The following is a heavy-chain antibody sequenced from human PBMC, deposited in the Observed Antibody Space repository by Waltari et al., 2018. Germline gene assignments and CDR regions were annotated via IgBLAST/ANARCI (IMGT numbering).Heavy chain of an antibody. J-gene: IGHJ4*02. CDR1: GFTFDDYG. CDR3: ARDFSSSYYFDY. D-gene: IGHD6-13*01. V-gene: IGHV3-20*04. CDR2: SNWNGGST. Sequence: VQLVESGGGVVRLGWSLRLPWSASGFTFDDYGMCWCRQAPGKGLELVSGSNWNGGSTGYADSVKGRFTISRDNAKNSLYLQMNSLRAEDTALYYCARDFSSSYYFDYWGQGTLVTVSS.